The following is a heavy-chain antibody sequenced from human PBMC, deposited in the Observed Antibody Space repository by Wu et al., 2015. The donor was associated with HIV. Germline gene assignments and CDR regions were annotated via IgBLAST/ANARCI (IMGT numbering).Heavy chain of an antibody. CDR1: GYTFTSYG. CDR3: ARGGYACSSTSCYTDEYFQH. J-gene: IGHJ1*01. CDR2: ISAYNGNT. D-gene: IGHD2-2*02. Sequence: QVQLVQSGAEVKKPGASVKVSCRASGYTFTSYGISWVRQAPGQGLEWMGWISAYNGNTNYAQKLQGRVTMTTDTSTSTAYMELRSLRSDDTAVYYCARGGYACSSTSCYTDEYFQHWGQGTLVTVSS. V-gene: IGHV1-18*01.